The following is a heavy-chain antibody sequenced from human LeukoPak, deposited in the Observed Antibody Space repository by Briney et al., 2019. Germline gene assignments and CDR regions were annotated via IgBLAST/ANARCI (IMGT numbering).Heavy chain of an antibody. D-gene: IGHD6-19*01. CDR3: ARILSSSWYEYFHH. J-gene: IGHJ1*01. V-gene: IGHV1-69*13. CDR1: GGTFSNYA. CDR2: IIPIFGTA. Sequence: SVKVSCKASGGTFSNYAISWVRQAPGQGLEWMGAIIPIFGTANYAQKFQGRVTITADESTSTAYMELSSLRSEDTAVYYCARILSSSWYEYFHHWGQGTLVTVSS.